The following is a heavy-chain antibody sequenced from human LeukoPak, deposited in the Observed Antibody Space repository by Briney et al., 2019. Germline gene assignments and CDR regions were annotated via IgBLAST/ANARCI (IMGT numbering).Heavy chain of an antibody. CDR3: ARDWFHAIDY. D-gene: IGHD2/OR15-2a*01. Sequence: GGSLRLSCAASGFTFSYYAMSWVRQAPGKGLEWVSVISGSGGSTSYADSVKGRFTISRDNAKNTLYLQMNSLRAEDMAVYYCARDWFHAIDYWGQGTLVTVSS. J-gene: IGHJ4*02. CDR1: GFTFSYYA. CDR2: ISGSGGST. V-gene: IGHV3-23*01.